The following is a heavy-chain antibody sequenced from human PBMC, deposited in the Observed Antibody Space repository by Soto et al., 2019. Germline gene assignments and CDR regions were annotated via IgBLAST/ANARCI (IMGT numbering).Heavy chain of an antibody. J-gene: IGHJ6*02. V-gene: IGHV1-69*01. CDR2: IIPIFGTA. CDR3: ARDVGYSSGWAALYCYGMDV. Sequence: QVQLVQSGAEVKKPGSSVKVSCKASGGTFSSYAISWVRQAPGQGLEWMGGIIPIFGTANYAQKFQGRVTITADESTSTAYMELSSLRSEDTAVYYCARDVGYSSGWAALYCYGMDVWGQGTTVTVSS. D-gene: IGHD6-19*01. CDR1: GGTFSSYA.